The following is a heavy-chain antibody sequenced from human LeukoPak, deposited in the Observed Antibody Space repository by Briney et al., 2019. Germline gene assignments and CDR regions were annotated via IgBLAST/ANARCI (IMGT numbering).Heavy chain of an antibody. V-gene: IGHV3-23*01. Sequence: PGGSLRLSCAASGFTFSSYAMSWVRQAPGKGLEWVSAISGSGGSTYYADSVKGRFTISRDNSKNTLYLQMNSLRAEDTAVYYCAKDHTQDSNYEYCSGGSCYPLAGPAFDYWGQGTLVTVSS. D-gene: IGHD2-15*01. J-gene: IGHJ4*02. CDR3: AKDHTQDSNYEYCSGGSCYPLAGPAFDY. CDR1: GFTFSSYA. CDR2: ISGSGGST.